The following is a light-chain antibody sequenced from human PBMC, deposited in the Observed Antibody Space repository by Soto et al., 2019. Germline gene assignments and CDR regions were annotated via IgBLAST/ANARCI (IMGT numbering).Light chain of an antibody. CDR2: SAS. J-gene: IGKJ4*01. CDR1: QSVSSSH. V-gene: IGKV3-20*01. Sequence: EIVLTQSPGTLSLSPGERATLSCRASQSVSSSHLAWYQQKPGQAPRLLIYSASSRATGIPDRFSRSGSRTDFTLPISTLEPEDFALSYCQQYATSPPTLGGGTTVDIK. CDR3: QQYATSPPT.